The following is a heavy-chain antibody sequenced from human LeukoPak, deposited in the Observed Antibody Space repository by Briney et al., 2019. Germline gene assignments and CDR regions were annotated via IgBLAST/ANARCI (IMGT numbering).Heavy chain of an antibody. J-gene: IGHJ3*02. CDR3: AKDRCSSSTCREAFEI. D-gene: IGHD2-2*01. CDR2: IWYDGKNDQ. Sequence: GGSLRLSCAVSGSTFSRYGMHWIRQAPGKGMEWVAFIWYDGKNDQEYAESVKGRFTISRDNSKNTLYLQMNSLRTEDTAMYYCAKDRCSSSTCREAFEIWGQGTLVTVSS. CDR1: GSTFSRYG. V-gene: IGHV3-30*02.